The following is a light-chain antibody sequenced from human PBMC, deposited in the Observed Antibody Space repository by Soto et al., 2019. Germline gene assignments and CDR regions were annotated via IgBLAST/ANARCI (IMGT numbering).Light chain of an antibody. Sequence: DIQMTQSPSTLSASVGDRVTITCRASQSISSWLAWYQQKPGKAPKLLIYDASSLENGVPSRFSGSGSGTEFTFAISSLQTDDFTTYYCQQYNSYSVTFAQGTNVEIK. CDR3: QQYNSYSVT. V-gene: IGKV1-5*01. CDR2: DAS. J-gene: IGKJ1*01. CDR1: QSISSW.